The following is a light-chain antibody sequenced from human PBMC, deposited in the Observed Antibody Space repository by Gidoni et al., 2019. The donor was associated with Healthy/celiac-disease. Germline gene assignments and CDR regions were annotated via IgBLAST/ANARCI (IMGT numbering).Light chain of an antibody. CDR3: SSYTSSSTLV. CDR2: EVS. J-gene: IGLJ2*01. Sequence: QPALTQPPSVPGSPGRSITTSCTGTSSNVGGYNYVSWYHQHPGKAPKLMIYEVSNRPSGVSNRFSGSKSGNTASLTISGLQAEDEADYYCSSYTSSSTLVFGGGTKLTVL. CDR1: SSNVGGYNY. V-gene: IGLV2-14*01.